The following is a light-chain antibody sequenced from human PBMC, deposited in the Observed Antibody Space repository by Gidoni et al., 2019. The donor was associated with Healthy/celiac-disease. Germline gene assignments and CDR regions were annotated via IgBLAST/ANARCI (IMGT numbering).Light chain of an antibody. CDR2: CAS. CDR3: QQYYSTPGYT. CDR1: QSVLYSSNNKNY. V-gene: IGKV4-1*01. Sequence: DIVMTQSPASLAASLGERATINCKSSQSVLYSSNNKNYLAWYQQKPGRPPKLLIYCASTRESGVPDRFSGSGSGTDFTLTISSLQAEDVAVYYCQQYYSTPGYTFGQGTKLEIK. J-gene: IGKJ2*01.